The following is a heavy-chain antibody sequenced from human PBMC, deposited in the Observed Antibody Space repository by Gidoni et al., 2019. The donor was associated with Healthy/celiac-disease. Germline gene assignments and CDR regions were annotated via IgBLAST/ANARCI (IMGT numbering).Heavy chain of an antibody. V-gene: IGHV3-23*01. D-gene: IGHD6-19*01. Sequence: VQLLESGGGLVQPGGSLSLSCAASGFTFSSYAMSWVRQAPGKGLEWVSAISCSGGSTYYADSVKGRFNISRDNSKNTLYLQMYSLRAEDTAVYYCAKDPAAVAQNWFDPWGQGTLVTVSS. CDR1: GFTFSSYA. CDR2: ISCSGGST. J-gene: IGHJ5*02. CDR3: AKDPAAVAQNWFDP.